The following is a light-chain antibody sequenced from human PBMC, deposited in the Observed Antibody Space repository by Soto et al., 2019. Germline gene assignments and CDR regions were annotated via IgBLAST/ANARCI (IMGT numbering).Light chain of an antibody. CDR2: EVT. CDR3: NAYTTSNTWV. CDR1: SSDVGGYNY. Sequence: QSALTQPASVSGSPGQSITISCTGTSSDVGGYNYVSWYQQHPGKAPKLMIYEVTNQPSGVSNRFSGSRSGNTASLTISGLQAEDEAYYYCNAYTTSNTWVFGGGTQLTVL. J-gene: IGLJ3*02. V-gene: IGLV2-14*01.